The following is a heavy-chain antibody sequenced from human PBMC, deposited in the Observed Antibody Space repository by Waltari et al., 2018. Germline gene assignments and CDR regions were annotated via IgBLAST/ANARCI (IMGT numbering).Heavy chain of an antibody. Sequence: QLQLHESGPGEVKASETLSLTCSVSGHSITNSYWAWVRQPPGKGLEWIGNVLYSEPVTFYNPSLKSRVAISVAASRNEVSLTLTSVTAADTAIYFCARSISVTDYGMDLWGRGTNVTVS. CDR1: GHSITNSY. D-gene: IGHD2-21*02. J-gene: IGHJ6*02. CDR2: VLYSEPVT. V-gene: IGHV4-39*01. CDR3: ARSISVTDYGMDL.